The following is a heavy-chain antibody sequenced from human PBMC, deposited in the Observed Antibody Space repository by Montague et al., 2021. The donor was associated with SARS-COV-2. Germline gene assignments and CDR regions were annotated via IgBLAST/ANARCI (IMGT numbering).Heavy chain of an antibody. V-gene: IGHV4-39*07. CDR2: IYTSGTT. D-gene: IGHD5-12*01. Sequence: SETLSLTYTVSGGSISSSNYYWGWIRQPPGKGLEWIGSIYTSGTTDYSFSLKSRVTISVDTSKNQFSLKLTSVTAADTAVYYCARAHSGSWAHLDNWGQGSLVTVSS. J-gene: IGHJ4*02. CDR1: GGSISSSNYY. CDR3: ARAHSGSWAHLDN.